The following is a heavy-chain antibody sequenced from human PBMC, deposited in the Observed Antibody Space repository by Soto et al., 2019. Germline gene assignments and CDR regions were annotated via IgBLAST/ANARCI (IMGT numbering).Heavy chain of an antibody. CDR3: TRRPVIAAAGTNYYYGMDV. D-gene: IGHD6-13*01. CDR1: GFTFSGSA. Sequence: EVQLVESGGGLVQPGGSLKLSCAASGFTFSGSAMHWVRQASGKGLEWVGRIRSKANSYATAYAASVKGRFTISRDDSKNTAYLQMNSLKTEDTAVYYCTRRPVIAAAGTNYYYGMDVWGQGTTVTVSS. V-gene: IGHV3-73*02. CDR2: IRSKANSYAT. J-gene: IGHJ6*02.